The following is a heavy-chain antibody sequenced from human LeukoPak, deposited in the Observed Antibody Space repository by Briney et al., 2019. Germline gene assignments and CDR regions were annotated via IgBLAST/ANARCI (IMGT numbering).Heavy chain of an antibody. D-gene: IGHD2-21*01. CDR1: GFTFSSYW. J-gene: IGHJ4*02. CDR2: ISGSGGST. Sequence: PGGSLRLSCAASGFTFSSYWMSWVRQAPGKGLEWVSAISGSGGSTYYADSVKGRFTISRDNPKNSLYLQMNSLRAEDTAVYYCARDIIGCGGDCYKDYWGQGTLVTVSS. CDR3: ARDIIGCGGDCYKDY. V-gene: IGHV3-21*01.